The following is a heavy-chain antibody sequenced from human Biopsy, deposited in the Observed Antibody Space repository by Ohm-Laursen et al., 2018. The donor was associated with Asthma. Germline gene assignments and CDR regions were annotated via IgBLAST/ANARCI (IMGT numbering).Heavy chain of an antibody. J-gene: IGHJ6*02. CDR2: IKKDGSEK. CDR3: ARGEYCTSPTCPWGRYATDV. D-gene: IGHD2/OR15-2a*01. Sequence: SLRLSCAASGFTFSSYWMSWVRQAPGKGLEWVANIKKDGSEKYYVDSVKGRFTISRDNAKNSLYLHMNSLRAEDTAVYYCARGEYCTSPTCPWGRYATDVWGQGTTVTVSS. V-gene: IGHV3-7*01. CDR1: GFTFSSYW.